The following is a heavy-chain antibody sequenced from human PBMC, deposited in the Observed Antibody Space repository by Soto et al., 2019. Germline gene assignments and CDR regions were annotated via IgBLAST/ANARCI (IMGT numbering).Heavy chain of an antibody. J-gene: IGHJ4*02. Sequence: ASVTVSCKSSGYTFTSYDMHWVRQAPGQRLEWMGWINAGNGNTKYSQKFQGRVTITRDTSASTAYMELSSLRSEYTAVYCCAREYYDILTGYYDYWGQGTLVTVSS. CDR3: AREYYDILTGYYDY. CDR2: INAGNGNT. V-gene: IGHV1-3*01. CDR1: GYTFTSYD. D-gene: IGHD3-9*01.